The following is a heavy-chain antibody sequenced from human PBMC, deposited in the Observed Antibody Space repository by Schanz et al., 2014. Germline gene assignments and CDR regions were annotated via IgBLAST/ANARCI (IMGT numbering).Heavy chain of an antibody. V-gene: IGHV3-9*01. CDR2: ISWNSGTI. D-gene: IGHD1-1*01. CDR3: TRDVRLDRRGNWFDP. J-gene: IGHJ5*02. CDR1: GFTFDKYA. Sequence: EVQLVESGGGLVQPGKSLRLSCAASGFTFDKYAMHWVRQAPGKGLEWVSVISWNSGTIGYADSVKGRFTISRDNAKNSLYLQMNSLRAEDTALYYCTRDVRLDRRGNWFDPWGQGTLVTVSS.